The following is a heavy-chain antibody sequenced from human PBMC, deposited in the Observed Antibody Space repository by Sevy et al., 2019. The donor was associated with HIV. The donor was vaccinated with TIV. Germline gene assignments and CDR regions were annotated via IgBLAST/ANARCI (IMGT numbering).Heavy chain of an antibody. CDR2: ISAYNGNT. CDR1: GYTFTSYG. J-gene: IGHJ6*02. Sequence: ASVKVSCKASGYTFTSYGISWVRQAPGQGLGWMGWISAYNGNTNYAQKLQGRVTMTTDTSTSTAYMELRSLRSDDTAVYYCARDLEDIVVVPASMDVWGQGTTVTVSS. V-gene: IGHV1-18*01. D-gene: IGHD2-2*01. CDR3: ARDLEDIVVVPASMDV.